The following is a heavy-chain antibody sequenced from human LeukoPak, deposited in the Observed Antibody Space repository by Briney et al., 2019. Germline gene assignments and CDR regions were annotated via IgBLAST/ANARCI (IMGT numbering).Heavy chain of an antibody. D-gene: IGHD5-24*01. CDR1: GFTFSSYA. Sequence: GGSLRLPCAASGFTFSSYAMSWVRQAPGKGLQWVSAISGSGGSTYYADSVKGRFTISRDNSGNTLYLQMNSLRAEDTAIYYCKMGDGSPPLGQWGQGTLVTVSS. CDR3: KMGDGSPPLGQ. CDR2: ISGSGGST. V-gene: IGHV3-23*01. J-gene: IGHJ4*02.